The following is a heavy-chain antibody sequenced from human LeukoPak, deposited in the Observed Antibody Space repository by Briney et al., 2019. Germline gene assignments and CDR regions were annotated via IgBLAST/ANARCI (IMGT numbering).Heavy chain of an antibody. Sequence: GGSLRLSCAASGFTFSSYGMSWVRQAPGKGLEWVSAISGSGGSTYYADSVKGRFTISRANSKNTLYLQMNSLRAEDTAVYYCAKGGTKDYDILTGYYTVSAFDIWGQGTMVTVSS. V-gene: IGHV3-23*01. CDR1: GFTFSSYG. J-gene: IGHJ3*02. CDR2: ISGSGGST. D-gene: IGHD3-9*01. CDR3: AKGGTKDYDILTGYYTVSAFDI.